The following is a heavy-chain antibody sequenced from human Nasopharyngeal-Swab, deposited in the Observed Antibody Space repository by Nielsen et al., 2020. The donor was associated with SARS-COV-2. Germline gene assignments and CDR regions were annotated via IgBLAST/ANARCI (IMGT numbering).Heavy chain of an antibody. CDR1: GFNFNSYG. J-gene: IGHJ4*02. CDR2: MWYDGSSK. V-gene: IGHV3-33*01. D-gene: IGHD6-13*01. Sequence: GGSLRLSCAAPGFNFNSYGMHWVRQAPGKGLEWVAVMWYDGSSKKYGNSVKGRFTISRDNSKKTLYLQMNSLRAEDTAVYYCARDLMAAPDYWGQGTLVTVSS. CDR3: ARDLMAAPDY.